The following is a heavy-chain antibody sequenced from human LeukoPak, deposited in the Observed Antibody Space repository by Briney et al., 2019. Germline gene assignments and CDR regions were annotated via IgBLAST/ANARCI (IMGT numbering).Heavy chain of an antibody. J-gene: IGHJ4*02. CDR2: MSSRGYPT. V-gene: IGHV3-11*01. CDR1: GFTFSDYY. Sequence: GGSLRLSCLASGFTFSDYYMSWVRQAPGKGLEWISYMSSRGYPTYYAESVKGRFTISRDNAKNTLYLQMHNLRTDDTAVYFCARVGIALTSPFDYWGLGTLAAVSS. CDR3: ARVGIALTSPFDY. D-gene: IGHD1-1*01.